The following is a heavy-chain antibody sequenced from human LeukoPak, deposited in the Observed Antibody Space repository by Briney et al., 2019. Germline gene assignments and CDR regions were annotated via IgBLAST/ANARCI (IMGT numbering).Heavy chain of an antibody. CDR3: ARDQGNSAGYYYGMDV. J-gene: IGHJ6*02. CDR2: IYYSGST. Sequence: SETLSLTCTVSGGSISSYYWSWIRQPPGKGLEGSGYIYYSGSTNYNPSLKSRLTISVDTSKNQFSLKLSSVTAADTAVYYCARDQGNSAGYYYGMDVWGQGTTVTVSS. V-gene: IGHV4-59*01. CDR1: GGSISSYY. D-gene: IGHD4-23*01.